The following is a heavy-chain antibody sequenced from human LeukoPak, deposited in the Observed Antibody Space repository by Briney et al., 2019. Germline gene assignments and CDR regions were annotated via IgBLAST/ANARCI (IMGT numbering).Heavy chain of an antibody. V-gene: IGHV4-59*01. CDR3: ARGYYDSSGYYWYFDL. J-gene: IGHJ2*01. CDR1: GGSISSYY. CDR2: IYYSGST. Sequence: SGTLSLTCTVSGGSISSYYWSWIRQPPGKGLEWIGYIYYSGSTNYNPSLKSRVTISVDTSMNQFSLKLSSVSAADTAVYYCARGYYDSSGYYWYFDLWGRGTLVTVSS. D-gene: IGHD3-22*01.